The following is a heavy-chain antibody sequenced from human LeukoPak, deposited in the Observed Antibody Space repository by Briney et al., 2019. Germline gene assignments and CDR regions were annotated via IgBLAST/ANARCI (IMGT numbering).Heavy chain of an antibody. Sequence: SVKVSCKASGGTFSSYAISWVRQAPGQGLEWMGRIIPIFGTANYAQKFQGRVTITTDESTSTTYMELSSLRSEDTAVYYCARDPLSDPPGDYWGQGTLVTVSS. CDR3: ARDPLSDPPGDY. V-gene: IGHV1-69*05. CDR1: GGTFSSYA. J-gene: IGHJ4*02. CDR2: IIPIFGTA.